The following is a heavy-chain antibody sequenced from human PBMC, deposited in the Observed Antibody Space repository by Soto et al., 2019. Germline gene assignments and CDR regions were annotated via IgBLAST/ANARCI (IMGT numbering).Heavy chain of an antibody. CDR3: ARDKPDGVDSFDI. V-gene: IGHV3-48*02. CDR1: GVTFTTYS. Sequence: GGSLRLGCAASGVTFTTYSMGWVRQAPGKGLEWISYIGPGRSPTLYADSVKGRFTISRDDAKNSLFLEMNSLRDDDTAVYYCARDKPDGVDSFDIWGQGTLVTVSS. J-gene: IGHJ3*02. CDR2: IGPGRSPT.